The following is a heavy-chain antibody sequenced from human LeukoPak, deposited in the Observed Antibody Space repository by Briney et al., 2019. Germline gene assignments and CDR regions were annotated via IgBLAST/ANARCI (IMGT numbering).Heavy chain of an antibody. CDR3: ARDQSGYYGSGSYYHFDY. D-gene: IGHD3-10*01. J-gene: IGHJ4*02. CDR2: IYYSGST. CDR1: GGSISSSSYY. Sequence: PSETLSLTCTVSGGSISSSSYYWGWIRQPPGNGLEWIGSIYYSGSTYYNPSLKSRVTISVDTSKNQFSLKLSSVTAADTAVYYCARDQSGYYGSGSYYHFDYWGQGTLVTVSS. V-gene: IGHV4-39*07.